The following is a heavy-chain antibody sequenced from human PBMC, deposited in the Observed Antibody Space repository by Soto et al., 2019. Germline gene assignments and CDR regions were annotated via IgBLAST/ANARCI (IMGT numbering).Heavy chain of an antibody. V-gene: IGHV1-18*04. D-gene: IGHD6-19*01. J-gene: IGHJ4*02. CDR3: ARAVAVAADFDY. CDR2: ISTSKGNT. CDR1: CSTFATFG. Sequence: VSEQVSCRASCSTFATFGISSVRQDTGQGLEWMGWISTSKGNTNYAQKFQGRVTMTTDTSTSTACMELSSLRSEDTAVYYCARAVAVAADFDYWGQGTLVTVSS.